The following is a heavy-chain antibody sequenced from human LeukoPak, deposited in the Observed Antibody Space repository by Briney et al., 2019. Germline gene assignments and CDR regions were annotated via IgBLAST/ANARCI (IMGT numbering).Heavy chain of an antibody. Sequence: PGGSLRLSWAASGFTFSDYAMSWVRQAPGKGVEWVSGISGSGAYSYYADSVKGRFTISRDNSKNTLYMQMNSLRAADTAVYYCAKGLAYTGYDYWFDPWGQGTLVTVSS. D-gene: IGHD5-12*01. CDR2: ISGSGAYS. V-gene: IGHV3-23*01. J-gene: IGHJ5*02. CDR1: GFTFSDYA. CDR3: AKGLAYTGYDYWFDP.